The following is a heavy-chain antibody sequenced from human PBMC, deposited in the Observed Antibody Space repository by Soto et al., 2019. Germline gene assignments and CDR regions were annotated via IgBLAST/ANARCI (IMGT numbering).Heavy chain of an antibody. CDR3: ARLVWGDGDPDY. V-gene: IGHV4-39*01. D-gene: IGHD4-17*01. CDR2: ILYSGTT. CDR1: GGSISKSNYF. J-gene: IGHJ4*02. Sequence: QLQLQESGPGLVKPSETLSLTCTVSGGSISKSNYFWGWIRQAPGKGLEWIGSILYSGTTSYNSSLQSRVIISVDTSKNQFSLILSSVTAADTAVYYCARLVWGDGDPDYWGQGTLVTVSS.